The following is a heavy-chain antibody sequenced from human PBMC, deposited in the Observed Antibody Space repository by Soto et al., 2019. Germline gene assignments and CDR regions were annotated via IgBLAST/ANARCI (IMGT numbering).Heavy chain of an antibody. CDR3: ATWHLREHAYDI. Sequence: DVQLVESGGGLIQPGGSLRLSCVASGLTVNGKKYMAWVRQAPGEGPEWLSGVYDHDGTYYADSVRGRFTTSIDSARTTVYLQMRDLRPEDTALYFCATWHLREHAYDIWDKGQWSPSLQ. D-gene: IGHD5-12*01. CDR2: VYDHDGT. CDR1: GLTVNGKKY. J-gene: IGHJ3*02. V-gene: IGHV3-53*01.